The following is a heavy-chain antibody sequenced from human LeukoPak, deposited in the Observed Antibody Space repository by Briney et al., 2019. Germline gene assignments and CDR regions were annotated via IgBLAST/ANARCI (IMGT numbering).Heavy chain of an antibody. CDR3: SRAYDSGTYSSFDS. J-gene: IGHJ4*02. CDR1: GSTFSSYG. CDR2: ISGSGGST. V-gene: IGHV3-23*01. D-gene: IGHD3-10*01. Sequence: GGSLRLSCAASGSTFSSYGMSWVRQAPGKGLEWVSAISGSGGSTYYADSVKGRFTISRDNSKNTLFLQMNSLRAEDTAVYYCSRAYDSGTYSSFDSWGQGTLVTVPS.